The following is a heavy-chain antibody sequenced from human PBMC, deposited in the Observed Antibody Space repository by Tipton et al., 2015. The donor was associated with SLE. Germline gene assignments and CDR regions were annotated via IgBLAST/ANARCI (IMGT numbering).Heavy chain of an antibody. CDR2: IRSKTYGGTT. J-gene: IGHJ3*02. CDR1: GFTFGDYG. CDR3: TRDGVGKSLYAFDM. D-gene: IGHD3-16*01. Sequence: SLRLSCTVSGFTFGDYGMSWVRQAPGKGLEWVGFIRSKTYGGTTEYAASVEGRFIISRDDSTSIAYLQMNSLQSEDTAVYFCTRDGVGKSLYAFDMWGQGTMVIVSS. V-gene: IGHV3-49*04.